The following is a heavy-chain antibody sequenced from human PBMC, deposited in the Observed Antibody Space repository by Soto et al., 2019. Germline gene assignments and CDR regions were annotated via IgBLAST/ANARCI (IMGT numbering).Heavy chain of an antibody. CDR3: PRDLAGYGSGSYPRGS. CDR1: GYTFTSYG. V-gene: IGHV1-18*01. D-gene: IGHD1-26*01. Sequence: QVQLVQSGAEVKKPGASVKVSCKASGYTFTSYGISWVRQAPGQGLEWMGWISAYNGNTNYAQKLQGRVTMTTDTSTSTLYRGVRSLRSADTAVYYCPRDLAGYGSGSYPRGSWVQGTLVTVPS. CDR2: ISAYNGNT. J-gene: IGHJ5*02.